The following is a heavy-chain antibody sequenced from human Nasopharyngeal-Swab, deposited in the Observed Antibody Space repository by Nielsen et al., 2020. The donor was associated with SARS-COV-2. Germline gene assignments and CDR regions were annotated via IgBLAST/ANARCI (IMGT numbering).Heavy chain of an antibody. CDR2: ISGSGGST. D-gene: IGHD6-19*01. V-gene: IGHV3-23*01. J-gene: IGHJ5*02. Sequence: GGSLRLSCAASGFTFSSYAMIWVRQAPGRGLEWVSAISGSGGSTYYADSVKGRFTISRDNSKNTLDLQMNSLRAEDTAVYYCAKDGGIAVAGWFDPWGQGTLVTVSS. CDR3: AKDGGIAVAGWFDP. CDR1: GFTFSSYA.